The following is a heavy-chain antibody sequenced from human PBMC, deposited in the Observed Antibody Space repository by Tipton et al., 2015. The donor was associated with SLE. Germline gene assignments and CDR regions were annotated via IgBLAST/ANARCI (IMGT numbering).Heavy chain of an antibody. V-gene: IGHV4-34*01. Sequence: LRLSCAVYGGSFSGYYWSWIRQPPGKGLEWIGEINHSGSTNYNPSLKSRVTISVDTSKNQFSLKLSSVTAADTAVYYCAGVIAARPYYYYYYMDVWGKGTTVTVSS. D-gene: IGHD6-6*01. CDR3: AGVIAARPYYYYYYMDV. CDR2: INHSGST. J-gene: IGHJ6*03. CDR1: GGSFSGYY.